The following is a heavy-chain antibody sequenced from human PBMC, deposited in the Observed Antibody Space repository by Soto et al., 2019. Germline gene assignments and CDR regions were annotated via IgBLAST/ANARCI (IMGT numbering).Heavy chain of an antibody. CDR3: AKDMAVFGESLDY. CDR2: ISASGGST. V-gene: IGHV3-23*01. D-gene: IGHD3-10*02. CDR1: RFTFSSYA. J-gene: IGHJ4*02. Sequence: EVKLLESGGGLVQPGGSLRLSCAASRFTFSSYAMSWVRQAPGKGLEWVSAISASGGSTYYADSVKGLFTISRDSSKNTLYLQMTSLRAEDTAVYYCAKDMAVFGESLDYWGQGTLVTVSS.